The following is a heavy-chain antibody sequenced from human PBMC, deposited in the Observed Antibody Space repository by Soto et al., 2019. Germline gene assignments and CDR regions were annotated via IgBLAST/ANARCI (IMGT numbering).Heavy chain of an antibody. D-gene: IGHD3-3*01. CDR1: GGSFSGYY. V-gene: IGHV4-34*01. J-gene: IGHJ6*02. Sequence: SETLSLTCAVYGGSFSGYYWSWIRQPPGKGLEWIGEINHSGSTNYNPSLKSRVTISVDTSKNQFSLKLSSVTAADTAVYYCARGRTIFGVVKRYYYGMDVWGQGTTVTVSS. CDR3: ARGRTIFGVVKRYYYGMDV. CDR2: INHSGST.